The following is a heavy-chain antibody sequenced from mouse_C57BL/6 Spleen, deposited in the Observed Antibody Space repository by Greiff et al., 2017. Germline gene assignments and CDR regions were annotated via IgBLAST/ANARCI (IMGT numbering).Heavy chain of an antibody. CDR1: GYTFTRYD. CDR3: ARSGFAY. Sequence: VQLVESGPELVKPGASVKLSCKASGYTFTRYDINWVKQRPGQGLEWIGWIYPRDGSTQYNEKFKGKATLTVDTSSSTAYMELHSLTSDDSAVYFDARSGFAYWGQGTLVTVSA. CDR2: IYPRDGST. J-gene: IGHJ3*01. V-gene: IGHV1-85*01.